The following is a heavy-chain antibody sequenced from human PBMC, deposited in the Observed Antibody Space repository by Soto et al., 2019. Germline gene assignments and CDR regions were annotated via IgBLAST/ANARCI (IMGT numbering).Heavy chain of an antibody. D-gene: IGHD2-8*01. Sequence: SETLSLTCTVSGGSISSGGYYWSWIRQHPGKGLEWIGYIYYSGSTYYNPSLKSRVTISVDTSKNQFSLKLSSVTAADTAVYYCARDYCTNGVCYRRSMDVWGKGTTVTVSS. CDR3: ARDYCTNGVCYRRSMDV. CDR1: GGSISSGGYY. V-gene: IGHV4-31*03. J-gene: IGHJ6*03. CDR2: IYYSGST.